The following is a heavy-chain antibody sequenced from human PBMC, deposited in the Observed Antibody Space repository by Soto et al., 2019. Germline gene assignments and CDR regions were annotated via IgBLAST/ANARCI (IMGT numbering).Heavy chain of an antibody. CDR1: GYTFTNYY. V-gene: IGHV1-46*01. CDR3: ARDLYSYSSGWYDI. J-gene: IGHJ2*01. CDR2: INPSGGRT. Sequence: ASVKVSCKASGYTFTNYYMHWVRQAPGQGLEWMGIINPSGGRTNYAQKFQGRVTMTRDTSTSTVYLELSTLRSEDTAVYYCARDLYSYSSGWYDIWGRGTLVTVSS. D-gene: IGHD6-19*01.